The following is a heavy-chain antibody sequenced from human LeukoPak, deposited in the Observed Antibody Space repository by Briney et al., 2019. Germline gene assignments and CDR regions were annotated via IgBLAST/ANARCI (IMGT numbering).Heavy chain of an antibody. D-gene: IGHD4-23*01. V-gene: IGHV1-69*04. CDR1: GGTFSSYA. CDR2: IIPILGIA. CDR3: ARVRPPHPLVVTNWFDP. Sequence: ASVKVSCKAPGGTFSSYAISWVRQAPGQGLEWMGRIIPILGIANYAQKFQGRVTITADKSTSTAYMELSSLRSEDTAVYYCARVRPPHPLVVTNWFDPWGQGTLVTVSS. J-gene: IGHJ5*02.